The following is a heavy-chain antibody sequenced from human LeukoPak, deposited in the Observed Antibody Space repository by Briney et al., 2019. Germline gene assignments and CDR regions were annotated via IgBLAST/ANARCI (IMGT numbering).Heavy chain of an antibody. CDR1: GFTFDDYA. CDR2: ISGDGGST. Sequence: PGGSLRLSCAASGFTFDDYAMHWVRQAPGKGLEWVSLISGDGGSTYYADSVKGRFTIARYNSKNSLYLQMNSLRTEDTALYYCAKGGDYGSYYYMDVWGKGTTVTVSS. J-gene: IGHJ6*03. V-gene: IGHV3-43*02. D-gene: IGHD4-17*01. CDR3: AKGGDYGSYYYMDV.